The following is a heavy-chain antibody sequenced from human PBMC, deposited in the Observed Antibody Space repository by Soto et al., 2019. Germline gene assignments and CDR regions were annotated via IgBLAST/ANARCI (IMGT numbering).Heavy chain of an antibody. V-gene: IGHV1-46*01. CDR3: ARGWAYDSSGYHSDYFDY. Sequence: GASVKVSCKASGYTFTSYYMHWVRQAPGQGLEWMGIINPSGGSTSYAQKFQGRVTMTRDTSTSTVCMELSSLRSEDTAVYYCARGWAYDSSGYHSDYFDYWGQGTLVTVSS. CDR2: INPSGGST. CDR1: GYTFTSYY. D-gene: IGHD3-22*01. J-gene: IGHJ4*02.